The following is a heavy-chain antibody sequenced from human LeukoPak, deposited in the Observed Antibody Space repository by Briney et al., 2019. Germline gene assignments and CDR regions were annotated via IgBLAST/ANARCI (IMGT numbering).Heavy chain of an antibody. CDR1: RFTFSSYA. D-gene: IGHD3-3*01. V-gene: IGHV3-23*01. J-gene: IGHJ4*02. Sequence: GGSLRLSCAASRFTFSSYAMSWVRQAPGKRLEWVSAITGTGDSTYYADSVKGRFTISRDNSKNTLYLQMNSLRAEDTAIYYCAIDFDFWSAYYRGDDCWGQGTLVTVSS. CDR2: ITGTGDST. CDR3: AIDFDFWSAYYRGDDC.